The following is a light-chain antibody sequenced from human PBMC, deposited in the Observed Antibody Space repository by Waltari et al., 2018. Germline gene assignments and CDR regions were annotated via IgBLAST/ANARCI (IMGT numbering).Light chain of an antibody. Sequence: DIQLTQSPSFLSASVGDRVTITCRSSQGISSYLAWYQQKPGKAPKPLIHTASTLQGGVPSRFSGSGSGTDFTLTISSLQPEDFATYYCQQRHSYPITFGQGTRLEIK. CDR1: QGISSY. V-gene: IGKV1-9*01. CDR3: QQRHSYPIT. J-gene: IGKJ5*01. CDR2: TAS.